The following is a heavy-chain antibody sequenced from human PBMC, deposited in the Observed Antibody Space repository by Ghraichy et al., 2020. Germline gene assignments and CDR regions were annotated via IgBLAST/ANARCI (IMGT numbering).Heavy chain of an antibody. CDR2: LYSGGSS. J-gene: IGHJ6*03. CDR3: ARGYFGPYYMDV. V-gene: IGHV3-53*01. D-gene: IGHD2/OR15-2a*01. CDR1: GFTVSGNY. Sequence: GGSLRLSCAVSGFTVSGNYMSWVRQAPGKGLEWVSVLYSGGSSHYTESVKGRFTISRDNSKNTVYLKMNSLRADDTAIYYCARGYFGPYYMDVWGKGTTVTVSS.